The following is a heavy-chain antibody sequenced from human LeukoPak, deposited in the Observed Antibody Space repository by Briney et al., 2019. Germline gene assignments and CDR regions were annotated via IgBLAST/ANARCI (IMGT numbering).Heavy chain of an antibody. J-gene: IGHJ6*02. CDR2: IYYSGRN. Sequence: SETLSLTCNVSGGSISSYSWTWIRQPPGKGLEWIGPIYYSGRNNYNPSLRSRVTISVDTSRNQFSLRLRSVTAADSAVYYCARVDYHDTSGLPYYYALDVWGQGTMVTVS. CDR3: ARVDYHDTSGLPYYYALDV. V-gene: IGHV4-59*01. CDR1: GGSISSYS. D-gene: IGHD3-22*01.